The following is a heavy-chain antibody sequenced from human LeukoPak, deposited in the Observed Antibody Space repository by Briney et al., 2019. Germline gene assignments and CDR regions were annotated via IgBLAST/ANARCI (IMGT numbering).Heavy chain of an antibody. CDR1: GGSISSSSYY. V-gene: IGHV4-39*01. CDR2: IYYSGST. Sequence: SETLSLTCTVSGGSISSSSYYWGWIRQPPGKGLEWIGSIYYSGSTYYNPSLKSRVTISVDTSKNQFSLKLSSVTAADTAVYYCARGPDHVWGSYRQGSYYFDYWGQGTLVTVSS. CDR3: ARGPDHVWGSYRQGSYYFDY. D-gene: IGHD3-16*02. J-gene: IGHJ4*02.